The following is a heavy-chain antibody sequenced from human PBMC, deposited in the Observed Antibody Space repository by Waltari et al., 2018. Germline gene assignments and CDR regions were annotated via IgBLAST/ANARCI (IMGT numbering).Heavy chain of an antibody. CDR1: GGSISSGSYY. CDR3: ARDFPAAGQYSGSYSFDY. D-gene: IGHD1-26*01. J-gene: IGHJ4*02. Sequence: QVQLQESGPGLVKPSQTLSLTCTVSGGSISSGSYYWSWIRQPAGKGLEWIGYIYTSGSTNYNPSLQSRVTISVDTSKNQFSLKLSSVTAADTAVYYCARDFPAAGQYSGSYSFDYWGQGTLVTVSS. V-gene: IGHV4-61*09. CDR2: IYTSGST.